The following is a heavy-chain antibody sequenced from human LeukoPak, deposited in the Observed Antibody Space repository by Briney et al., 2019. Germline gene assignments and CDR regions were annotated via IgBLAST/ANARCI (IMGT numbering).Heavy chain of an antibody. CDR2: INAYNGKT. V-gene: IGHV1-18*01. J-gene: IGHJ5*02. Sequence: SVKVSCQASGYTLTRYGISWVRQAPGQGLEWMGWINAYNGKTNYAQKFQGRVTMTTDTSTSTAYMELRSLRSDDTAVYYCARDHAAGWELPLNWFDPWGQGTLVTVSS. CDR3: ARDHAAGWELPLNWFDP. D-gene: IGHD1-26*01. CDR1: GYTLTRYG.